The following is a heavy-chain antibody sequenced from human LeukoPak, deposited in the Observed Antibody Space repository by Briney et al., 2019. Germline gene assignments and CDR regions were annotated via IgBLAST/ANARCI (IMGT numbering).Heavy chain of an antibody. CDR1: GGSISSSSYY. J-gene: IGHJ4*02. CDR3: ARLIADYYDSSGYDY. CDR2: IYYSGST. D-gene: IGHD3-22*01. V-gene: IGHV4-39*01. Sequence: PSETLSLTCTVSGGSISSSSYYWGWIRQPPGKGLEWIGSIYYSGSTYYNPSLKSLVTLSVDTSKNQFSLKLSSVTAADTAVYYCARLIADYYDSSGYDYWGQGTLVTVSS.